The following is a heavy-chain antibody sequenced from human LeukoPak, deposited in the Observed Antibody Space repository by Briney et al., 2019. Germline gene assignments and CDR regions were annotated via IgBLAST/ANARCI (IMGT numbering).Heavy chain of an antibody. V-gene: IGHV3-48*03. CDR3: ARMDIPYAFDI. Sequence: GGSLRLSCAASGFTFSSYEMNWVRQAPGKGLEWVSYISTTGSSIYYADSVKGRFTISRDNVKNLLYLQMNSLRAEDTAVYYCARMDIPYAFDIWGQGTMVTVSS. J-gene: IGHJ3*02. CDR2: ISTTGSSI. CDR1: GFTFSSYE. D-gene: IGHD2-2*03.